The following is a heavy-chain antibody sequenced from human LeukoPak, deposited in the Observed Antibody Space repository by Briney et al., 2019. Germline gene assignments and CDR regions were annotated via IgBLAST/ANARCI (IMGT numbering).Heavy chain of an antibody. CDR3: ARGRPFHHLYEQLWPTNSYGQLWRFDY. CDR2: INHSGST. Sequence: PSETLSLTCAVYGGSFSGYYWSWIRQPPGKGLEWIGEINHSGSTNYNPSLKSRVTISVDTSKNQFSLKLSSVTAADTAVYYRARGRPFHHLYEQLWPTNSYGQLWRFDYWGQGTLVTVSS. J-gene: IGHJ4*02. V-gene: IGHV4-34*01. D-gene: IGHD5-18*01. CDR1: GGSFSGYY.